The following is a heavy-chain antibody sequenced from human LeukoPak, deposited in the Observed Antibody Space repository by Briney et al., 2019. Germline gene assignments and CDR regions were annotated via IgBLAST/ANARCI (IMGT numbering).Heavy chain of an antibody. CDR2: ISDDGGST. J-gene: IGHJ4*02. V-gene: IGHV3-23*01. CDR3: AKDRVRWALEY. Sequence: GGSLRLSCAASGFTLSRYGMSWVRQAPGKGLEWVSSISDDGGSTFYADSVKGRFTISRDHYENTMYLQMNSLRAEDTAVYYCAKDRVRWALEYWGQGTPVTVSP. D-gene: IGHD1-26*01. CDR1: GFTLSRYG.